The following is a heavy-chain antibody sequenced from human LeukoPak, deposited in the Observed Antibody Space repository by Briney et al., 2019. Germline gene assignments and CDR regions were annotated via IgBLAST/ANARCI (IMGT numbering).Heavy chain of an antibody. CDR1: GYTFTSYG. D-gene: IGHD1-26*01. CDR2: IYSGGST. Sequence: ASVKVSCKASGYTFTSYGISWVRQAPGKGLEWVSVIYSGGSTYYADSVKGRFTISRDNSKNTLYLQMNSLRAEDTAVYYCARVNGGNSGSYYYYYYGMDVWGQGTTVTVSS. CDR3: ARVNGGNSGSYYYYYYGMDV. V-gene: IGHV3-53*01. J-gene: IGHJ6*02.